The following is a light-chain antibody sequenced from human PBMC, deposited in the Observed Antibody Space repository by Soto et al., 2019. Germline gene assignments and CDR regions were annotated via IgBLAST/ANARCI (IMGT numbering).Light chain of an antibody. J-gene: IGKJ5*01. CDR2: DAS. V-gene: IGKV3-20*01. Sequence: PGETATLSCRASQSVRGHLAWYQHKPGQAPRLLIYDASYRATGVPLRFSGSGSGTDFTLTISRLEPEDFAVYYCQQYGSSPPTFGQGTRLEIK. CDR1: QSVRGH. CDR3: QQYGSSPPT.